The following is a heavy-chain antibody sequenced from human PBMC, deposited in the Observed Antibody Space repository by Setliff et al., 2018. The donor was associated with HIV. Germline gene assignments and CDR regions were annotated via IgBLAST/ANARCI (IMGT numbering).Heavy chain of an antibody. CDR1: GGSMSNYY. J-gene: IGHJ4*02. CDR2: IYYSGYS. V-gene: IGHV4-59*08. Sequence: ETLSLTCAVSGGSMSNYYWTWIRQVPGKGLEWIGYIYYSGYSNFNPSLKGRVGISLDSSNSQFSLKLNAVTAADTAIYYCARQTESSSSYFDSWGQGALVTVSS. D-gene: IGHD6-6*01. CDR3: ARQTESSSSYFDS.